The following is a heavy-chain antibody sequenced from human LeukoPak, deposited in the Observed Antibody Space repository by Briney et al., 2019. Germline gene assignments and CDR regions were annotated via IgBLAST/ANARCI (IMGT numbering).Heavy chain of an antibody. J-gene: IGHJ4*02. D-gene: IGHD2-2*01. V-gene: IGHV3-7*01. CDR1: GFTFSSYW. CDR2: IKQDGSGK. CDR3: ARDPRSVIAPAAADF. Sequence: GGSLRLSCAASGFTFSSYWMSWVRQAPGKGLEWVANIKQDGSGKYYVDSVKGRFTISRDNAKNSLYLQMNSLRAEDTAVYYCARDPRSVIAPAAADFWGQGTLVTVSS.